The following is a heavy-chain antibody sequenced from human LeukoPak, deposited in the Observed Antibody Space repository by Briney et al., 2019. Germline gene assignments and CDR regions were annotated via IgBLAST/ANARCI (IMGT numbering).Heavy chain of an antibody. V-gene: IGHV4-39*01. Sequence: SETLSLTCTVSGGSISSSSYYWSWIRQPPGKGLEWIGRIYYSGSTYYNPSLKSRVTISVDTSKNQFSLKLSSVTAADTAVYYCARQQWLVKSYYFDYWGQGTLVTVSS. CDR3: ARQQWLVKSYYFDY. CDR2: IYYSGST. D-gene: IGHD6-19*01. CDR1: GGSISSSSYY. J-gene: IGHJ4*02.